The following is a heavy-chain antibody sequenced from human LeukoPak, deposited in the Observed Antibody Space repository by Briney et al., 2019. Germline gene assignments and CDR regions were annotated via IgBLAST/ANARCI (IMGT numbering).Heavy chain of an antibody. J-gene: IGHJ5*02. Sequence: ASETLSLTCTVSGGSISSYSWSWIRQPPGKGLEWIGYISNSGSTNYNPSLKSRATISVDTSKNQVSLKLNSVTAADTAVYYCARVLRSGSTRWFDPWGQVTLVTVSS. CDR1: GGSISSYS. D-gene: IGHD3-3*01. CDR2: ISNSGST. CDR3: ARVLRSGSTRWFDP. V-gene: IGHV4-59*01.